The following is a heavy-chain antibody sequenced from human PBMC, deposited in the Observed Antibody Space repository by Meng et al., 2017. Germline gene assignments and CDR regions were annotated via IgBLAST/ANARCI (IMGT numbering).Heavy chain of an antibody. J-gene: IGHJ4*02. Sequence: SETLSLTCAVSGYSISSGYYWGWIRQPPGKGLEGIGSIYHSGSTYYNPSLKSRVTISVDTSKNQFSLKLSSVTAADTAVYYCARNDYGDYRIDYWGQGTLVTVSS. CDR1: GYSISSGYY. V-gene: IGHV4-38-2*01. D-gene: IGHD4-17*01. CDR3: ARNDYGDYRIDY. CDR2: IYHSGST.